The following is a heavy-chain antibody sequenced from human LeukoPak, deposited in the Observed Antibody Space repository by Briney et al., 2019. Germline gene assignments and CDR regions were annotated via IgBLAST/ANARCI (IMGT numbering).Heavy chain of an antibody. D-gene: IGHD2-2*01. J-gene: IGHJ5*02. Sequence: SETLSLTCAVSGGSFSGYYWSWIRQPPGKGLEWIGEINHSGSTNYNPSLKSRVTISVDTSKNQFSLRLRSVTSADTAAYYCARGLPGCIEVVPFAIKGIDPWGQGCLVTVS. V-gene: IGHV4-34*01. CDR2: INHSGST. CDR3: ARGLPGCIEVVPFAIKGIDP. CDR1: GGSFSGYY.